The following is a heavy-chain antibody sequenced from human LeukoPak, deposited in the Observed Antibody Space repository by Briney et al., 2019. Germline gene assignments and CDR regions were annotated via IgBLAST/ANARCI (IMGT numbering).Heavy chain of an antibody. CDR2: IYSGGST. J-gene: IGHJ4*02. CDR3: ARIGRPIAAANDY. D-gene: IGHD6-13*01. Sequence: PGGSLRLSCAASGFTVSSNYMSWVRQAPGKGLEWVSDIYSGGSTYYADSVKGRFTISRDNSKNTLYLQMSSLRAEDTAVYYCARIGRPIAAANDYWGQGTLVTVSS. V-gene: IGHV3-66*01. CDR1: GFTVSSNY.